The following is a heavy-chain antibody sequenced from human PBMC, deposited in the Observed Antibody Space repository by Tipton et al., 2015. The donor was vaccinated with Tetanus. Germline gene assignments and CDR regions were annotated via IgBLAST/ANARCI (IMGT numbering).Heavy chain of an antibody. Sequence: SLRPSCVGSNFTFSRYYMSWVRQTPGKGLEWVSSISIVGTYTHYADSMKGRFTISRDNARNTLYLQMDSLTVDDTAVYFCATREGGGSWFYFAYWGQGALVTVSS. J-gene: IGHJ4*02. CDR2: ISIVGTYT. CDR1: NFTFSRYY. CDR3: ATREGGGSWFYFAY. V-gene: IGHV3-11*06. D-gene: IGHD5-24*01.